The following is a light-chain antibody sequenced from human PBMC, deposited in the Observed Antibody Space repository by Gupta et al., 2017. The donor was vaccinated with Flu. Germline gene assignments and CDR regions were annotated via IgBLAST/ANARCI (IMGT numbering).Light chain of an antibody. J-gene: IGLJ3*02. V-gene: IGLV1-44*01. CDR2: NNS. Sequence: QSMLTPPPSASGTPGQRVTISCSTSSSYIGSDTVNWYQHVPGTAPKLLIYNNSQRPSGVPDRFSGSKSGASASLAITGLQSEDEADDYCAAWDDTLNGPVFGGGTKLTVL. CDR1: SSYIGSDT. CDR3: AAWDDTLNGPV.